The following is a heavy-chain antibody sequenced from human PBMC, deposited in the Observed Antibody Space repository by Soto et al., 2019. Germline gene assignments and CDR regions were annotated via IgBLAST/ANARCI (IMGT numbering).Heavy chain of an antibody. V-gene: IGHV3-23*01. CDR2: VSGGGGVT. CDR1: GFSFSDYA. CDR3: AKGRYSGTSCYSDY. Sequence: GGSLRLSCAASGFSFSDYAMSWVRQAPGKGLEWVSGVSGGGGVTNYADSVKGRFTISRDNSKNTVYLQMNGLRAEDTAIYYCAKGRYSGTSCYSDYWGQGTLVTVSS. D-gene: IGHD5-12*01. J-gene: IGHJ4*02.